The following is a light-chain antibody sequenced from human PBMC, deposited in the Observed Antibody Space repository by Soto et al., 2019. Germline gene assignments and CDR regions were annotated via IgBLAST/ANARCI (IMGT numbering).Light chain of an antibody. CDR2: DAS. J-gene: IGKJ1*01. CDR3: QQSYSTPWT. CDR1: QDISSS. V-gene: IGKV1-9*01. Sequence: DIQLTQSPSFLSASVGDRVTITCRASQDISSSLAWYQQKPGKAPKLLIYDASTLQTGVPSRFRGSGSGTEFTLTISSLQPEDFATYYCQQSYSTPWTFGQGTKVEIK.